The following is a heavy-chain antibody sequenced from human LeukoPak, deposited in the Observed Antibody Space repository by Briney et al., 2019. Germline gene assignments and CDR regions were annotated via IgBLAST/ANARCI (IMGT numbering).Heavy chain of an antibody. D-gene: IGHD2-15*01. CDR3: ARGYCSGGSCYSYYYYNYMDV. V-gene: IGHV4-39*07. CDR2: IHYGGST. CDR1: GGSISSSSYY. J-gene: IGHJ6*03. Sequence: PSETLSLTCTVSGGSISSSSYYWGWLRQPPGMGLEWIGSIHYGGSTNYNPSLKSRVTISVDTSKNQFSLKLSSVTAADTAVYYCARGYCSGGSCYSYYYYNYMDVWGKGTTVTVSS.